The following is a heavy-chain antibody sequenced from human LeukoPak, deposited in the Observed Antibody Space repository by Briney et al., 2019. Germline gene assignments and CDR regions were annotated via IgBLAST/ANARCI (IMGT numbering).Heavy chain of an antibody. J-gene: IGHJ4*02. D-gene: IGHD3-3*01. CDR1: GGSISSGGYS. V-gene: IGHV4-31*03. CDR2: IYYSGST. CDR3: ARAITIFGVVIISYFDY. Sequence: SQTLSLTCTVSGGSISSGGYSWSWIRQHPGKGLEWIGYIYYSGSTYYNPSLKSRVTISVDTSKNQFSLKLSSVTAADTAVYYCARAITIFGVVIISYFDYRGQGTLVTVSS.